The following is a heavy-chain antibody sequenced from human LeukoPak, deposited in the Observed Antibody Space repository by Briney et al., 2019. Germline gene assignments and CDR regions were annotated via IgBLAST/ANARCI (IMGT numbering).Heavy chain of an antibody. J-gene: IGHJ4*02. CDR2: ISSSSSYI. V-gene: IGHV3-21*01. CDR1: GFTFSSYS. Sequence: PGGSLRLSCAASGFTFSSYSMNWVRQAPGKGLEWVSSISSSSSYIYYADSVKGRFTISRDNAKNSLYLQMNSLRAEDTAVYYCARGEWELLYFDYWGQGTLVTVSS. CDR3: ARGEWELLYFDY. D-gene: IGHD1-26*01.